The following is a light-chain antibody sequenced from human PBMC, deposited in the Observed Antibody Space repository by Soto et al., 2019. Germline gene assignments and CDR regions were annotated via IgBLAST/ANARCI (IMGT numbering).Light chain of an antibody. Sequence: IQRTPSSYTLSASVRYRVAITCRASQSITRWLAWYQQKPGKAPKFLIYDASNLASGVPSRFSGSGSGTEFTLTISSLQPDDSATYYCQQYNTYPRTVGQGTKVDIK. CDR2: DAS. V-gene: IGKV1-5*01. J-gene: IGKJ1*01. CDR1: QSITRW. CDR3: QQYNTYPRT.